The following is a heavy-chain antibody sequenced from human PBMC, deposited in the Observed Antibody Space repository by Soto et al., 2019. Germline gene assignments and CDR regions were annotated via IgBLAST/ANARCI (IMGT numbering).Heavy chain of an antibody. Sequence: QVQMVESGGGVVQPRRSLRLSCAASGFSFSTYGMHWVRQAPGKGLEWMAVISNDGSNKYYADSVKGRFTISRDNSKDTLFLQMNSLRGEDTAIYYCAKVIRADSTSSNFYYYSGMDVWGQGTTVIVSS. D-gene: IGHD6-6*01. V-gene: IGHV3-30*18. CDR3: AKVIRADSTSSNFYYYSGMDV. J-gene: IGHJ6*02. CDR2: ISNDGSNK. CDR1: GFSFSTYG.